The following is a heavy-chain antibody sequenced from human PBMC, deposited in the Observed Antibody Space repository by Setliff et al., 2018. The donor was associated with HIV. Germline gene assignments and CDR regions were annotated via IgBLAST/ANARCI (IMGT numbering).Heavy chain of an antibody. J-gene: IGHJ5*02. Sequence: PSETLSLTCTVSGGSISSSSYYWGWIRQPPGKGLEWIGEIYHSGSTNYNPSLKSRVTISVDASKNQFSLKLSSVTASDTAVYYCARSPERGYDSDWFDPWGQGTLVTVSS. CDR3: ARSPERGYDSDWFDP. CDR2: IYHSGST. D-gene: IGHD5-12*01. V-gene: IGHV4-39*07. CDR1: GGSISSSSYY.